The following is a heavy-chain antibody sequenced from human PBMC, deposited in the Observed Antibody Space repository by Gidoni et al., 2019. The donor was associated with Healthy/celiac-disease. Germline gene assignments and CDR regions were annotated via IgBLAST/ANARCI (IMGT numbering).Heavy chain of an antibody. CDR1: GGAISSSSYY. CDR2: IYDSGSN. D-gene: IGHD3-16*01. J-gene: IGHJ5*02. Sequence: QLQLQESGPGRVKPSETQSLSCPVSGGAISSSSYYWGWIRQPPGKGLEWIGTIYDSGSNYDNPSLKCRMTISVDTSKTQFSLKLSSVTAADTAVYDCGAIHEGEVFDAWGQGTLVTVSS. CDR3: GAIHEGEVFDA. V-gene: IGHV4-39*01.